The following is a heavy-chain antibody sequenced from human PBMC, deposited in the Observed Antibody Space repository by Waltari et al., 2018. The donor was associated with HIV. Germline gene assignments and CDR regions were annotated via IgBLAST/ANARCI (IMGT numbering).Heavy chain of an antibody. CDR3: ARTIYGDYESYYFDY. V-gene: IGHV3-53*01. CDR1: GFTVSSNY. J-gene: IGHJ4*02. D-gene: IGHD4-17*01. CDR2: IYSGGST. Sequence: EVQLVESGGGLIQPGGSLRLSCAASGFTVSSNYLSWVRQAPGKGLEGVSVIYSGGSTYYADSVKGRFTISRDNSKNTLYLQMNSLRAEDTAVYYCARTIYGDYESYYFDYWGQGTLVTVSS.